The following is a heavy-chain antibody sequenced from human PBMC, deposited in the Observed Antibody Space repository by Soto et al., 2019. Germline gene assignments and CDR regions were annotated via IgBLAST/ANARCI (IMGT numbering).Heavy chain of an antibody. CDR3: ASYGSGAPRWFDP. CDR1: GGTFSSYT. Sequence: QVQLVQSGAEVKKPGSSVKVSCKASGGTFSSYTISWVRQAPGQGLEWMGRIIPILGIANYAQKFQGRVTXTXDXFTSTAYMELSSLRSEDTAVYYCASYGSGAPRWFDPWGQGTLVTVSS. D-gene: IGHD3-10*01. V-gene: IGHV1-69*02. CDR2: IIPILGIA. J-gene: IGHJ5*02.